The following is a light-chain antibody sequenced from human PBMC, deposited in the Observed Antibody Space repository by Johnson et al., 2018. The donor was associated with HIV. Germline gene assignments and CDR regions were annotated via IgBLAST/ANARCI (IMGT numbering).Light chain of an antibody. V-gene: IGLV1-51*01. Sequence: QSVLTQPPSVSAAPGQKVTISCSGTSSNIGNHYVSWYQLLPGTAPKLLIYDNNQRPSGIPDRFSGSTSGTSATLGITGLPTGDEADYYCGTWDSRLRTGFFGTGTKVTVL. CDR3: GTWDSRLRTGF. J-gene: IGLJ1*01. CDR1: SSNIGNHY. CDR2: DNN.